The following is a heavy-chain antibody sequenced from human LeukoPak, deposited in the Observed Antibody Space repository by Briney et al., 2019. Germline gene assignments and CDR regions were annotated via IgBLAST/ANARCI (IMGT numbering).Heavy chain of an antibody. D-gene: IGHD5-18*01. CDR3: ARIGYSYGSNPLNY. CDR2: IYYSGST. Sequence: SETLSLTCTVSGGSISSGGYYWSWIRQHPGKGLEWIGYIYYSGSTYYNPSLKSLVTISVDTSKNQFSLKLSSVTAADTAVYYCARIGYSYGSNPLNYWGQGTLVTVSS. V-gene: IGHV4-31*01. CDR1: GGSISSGGYY. J-gene: IGHJ4*02.